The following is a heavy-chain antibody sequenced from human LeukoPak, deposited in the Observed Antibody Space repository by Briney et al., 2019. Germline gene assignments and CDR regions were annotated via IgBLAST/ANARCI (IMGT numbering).Heavy chain of an antibody. CDR1: GYTFTSYY. CDR2: INPSGGST. D-gene: IGHD3-10*01. V-gene: IGHV1-46*01. CDR3: ARAQAQAYGSGSYYIPVISGSDY. J-gene: IGHJ4*02. Sequence: ASVKVSCKASGYTFTSYYMHWVRQAPGQGPEWMGIINPSGGSTSYAQKFQGRVTMTRDTSTSTVYMELSSLRSEDTAVYYCARAQAQAYGSGSYYIPVISGSDYWGQGTLVTVSS.